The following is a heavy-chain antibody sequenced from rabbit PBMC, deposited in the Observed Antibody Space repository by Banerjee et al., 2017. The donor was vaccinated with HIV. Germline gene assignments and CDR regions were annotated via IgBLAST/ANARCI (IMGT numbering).Heavy chain of an antibody. CDR3: ARALGKYASGSGDDL. V-gene: IGHV1S40*01. D-gene: IGHD1-1*01. J-gene: IGHJ4*01. Sequence: QSLEESGGDLVKPGASLTLTCTASGFSFSSSSYMCWVRQAPGKGLEWIACINTSSGNTVYASWAKGRFTISKTSSTTVTLQMTSLTAADTATYFCARALGKYASGSGDDLWGPGTLVTVS. CDR2: INTSSGNT. CDR1: GFSFSSSSY.